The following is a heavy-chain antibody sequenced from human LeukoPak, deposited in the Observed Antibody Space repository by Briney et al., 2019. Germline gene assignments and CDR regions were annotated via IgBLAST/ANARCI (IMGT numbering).Heavy chain of an antibody. J-gene: IGHJ2*01. CDR2: IYYSGST. D-gene: IGHD5-24*01. V-gene: IGHV4-31*03. CDR1: GGSFSGYY. CDR3: ARGLSGYNPWYFDL. Sequence: KPSETLSLTCTVYGGSFSGYYWSWIRQHPGKGLEWTGYIYYSGSTYYNPSLKSRVTISVDTSKNQFSLKLSSVTAADTAVYYCARGLSGYNPWYFDLWGRGTLVTVSS.